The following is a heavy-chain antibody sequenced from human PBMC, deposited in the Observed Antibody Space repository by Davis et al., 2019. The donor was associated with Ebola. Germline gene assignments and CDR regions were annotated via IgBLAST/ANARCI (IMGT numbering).Heavy chain of an antibody. CDR3: ATGGLGANKEVFLY. Sequence: MPSETLSLTCAVSGGSISTKGNYWSWIRQFPGKDLEWIGYISHSGGTWFKSSLRSRVAMSIDPANNQFSLMLNSVTDADTAVYYCATGGLGANKEVFLYWGQGSLVTVSS. CDR2: ISHSGGT. V-gene: IGHV4-31*11. D-gene: IGHD4/OR15-4a*01. CDR1: GGSISTKGNY. J-gene: IGHJ4*02.